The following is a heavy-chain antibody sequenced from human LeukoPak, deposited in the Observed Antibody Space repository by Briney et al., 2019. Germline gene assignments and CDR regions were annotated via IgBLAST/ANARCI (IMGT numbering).Heavy chain of an antibody. D-gene: IGHD3-10*01. CDR3: ARDSITMVRGVIIPHYYYYMDV. J-gene: IGHJ6*03. Sequence: GGSLRLSCAAYGFTFSSYSMNWVRQAPGKGLEWVSFISTSSSYIYYADSVKGRFTISRDNAKNSLYLEMNSLRAEDTAVYYCARDSITMVRGVIIPHYYYYMDVWGKGTTVTISS. CDR1: GFTFSSYS. CDR2: ISTSSSYI. V-gene: IGHV3-21*01.